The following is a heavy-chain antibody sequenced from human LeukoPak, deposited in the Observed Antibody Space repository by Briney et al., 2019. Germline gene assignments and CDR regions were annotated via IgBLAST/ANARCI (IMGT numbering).Heavy chain of an antibody. CDR2: IHYSGST. CDR1: GGSIRSDY. D-gene: IGHD2-15*01. CDR3: ARGRYCSGGNCYRWYSDY. V-gene: IGHV4-59*01. Sequence: SETLSLTCTVSGGSIRSDYWSWVRQPPGKGLEWVGYIHYSGSTIYNPSLKSRVTISVDTSKNQFSLKLTSVTAADPAVYYCARGRYCSGGNCYRWYSDYWGQGILVTVSS. J-gene: IGHJ4*02.